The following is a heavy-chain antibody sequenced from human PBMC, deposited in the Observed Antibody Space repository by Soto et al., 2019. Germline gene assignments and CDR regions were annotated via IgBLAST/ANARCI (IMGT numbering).Heavy chain of an antibody. J-gene: IGHJ5*02. D-gene: IGHD6-13*01. CDR1: RFSPSTSEVG. CDR3: AHARYSRSFDLDT. CDR2: IYWNNDQ. Sequence: SSPTLVNRTQTLTLTGTFSRFSPSTSEVGVGWIRQPPGKALEWLALIYWNNDQRYSPSLKSRLTITKDTSKNQVVLTMTNMDPVDTATYYCAHARYSRSFDLDTRGQVTLLTISS. V-gene: IGHV2-5*01.